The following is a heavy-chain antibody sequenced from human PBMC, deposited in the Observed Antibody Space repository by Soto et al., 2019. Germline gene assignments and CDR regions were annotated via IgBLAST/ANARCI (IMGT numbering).Heavy chain of an antibody. D-gene: IGHD3-22*01. Sequence: SETLSLTCTVSGGSISSYYWSWIRQPPGKGLEWIGYIYYSGSTNYNPSLKSRVTISVDTSKNQFSLKLSSVTAADTAVYYCSSTYYYDSSGYGSIAEYFQHWGQGTLVTVSS. CDR3: SSTYYYDSSGYGSIAEYFQH. V-gene: IGHV4-59*08. CDR2: IYYSGST. J-gene: IGHJ1*01. CDR1: GGSISSYY.